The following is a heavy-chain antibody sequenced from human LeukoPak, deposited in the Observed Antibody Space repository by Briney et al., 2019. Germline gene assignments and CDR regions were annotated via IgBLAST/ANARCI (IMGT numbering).Heavy chain of an antibody. CDR1: GGSISSGSYY. V-gene: IGHV4-61*02. D-gene: IGHD5-12*01. CDR2: IYTSGST. CDR3: AREGYGPYFDY. Sequence: SETLSLTCTVSGGSISSGSYYWSWIRQPAGKGLEWIGRIYTSGSTNYNPSLKSRVTISVDTSKNQFSLKLSSVTAADTAVYYCAREGYGPYFDYWGQGTLVTVSS. J-gene: IGHJ4*02.